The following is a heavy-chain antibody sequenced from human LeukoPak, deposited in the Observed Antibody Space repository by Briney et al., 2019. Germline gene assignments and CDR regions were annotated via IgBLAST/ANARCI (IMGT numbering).Heavy chain of an antibody. CDR2: ISSSGSTI. V-gene: IGHV3-48*03. CDR1: GFTFSSYE. Sequence: GGSLRLSCAASGFTFSSYEMNWVRQAPGKGLEWVSYISSSGSTIYYADSVKGRFTISRDNAKNSLYLQMNSLRAEDTAVYYCARGIAARTGPIDYWGQGTLVTVSS. J-gene: IGHJ4*02. CDR3: ARGIAARTGPIDY. D-gene: IGHD6-6*01.